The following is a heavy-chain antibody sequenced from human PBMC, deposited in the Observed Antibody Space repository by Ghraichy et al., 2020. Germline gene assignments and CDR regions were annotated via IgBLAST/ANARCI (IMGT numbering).Heavy chain of an antibody. CDR2: ISAYNGNT. CDR1: GYTFTSYG. Sequence: ASVKVSCKASGYTFTSYGISWVRQARGKELEWMGWISAYNGNTNYAPKLQGRVTMTTDTSTSTAYMELRSQRSDDTHGYYFARAKNIDSAMFDYWGQGTLVTVTS. J-gene: IGHJ4*02. CDR3: ARAKNIDSAMFDY. D-gene: IGHD2/OR15-2a*01. V-gene: IGHV1-18*04.